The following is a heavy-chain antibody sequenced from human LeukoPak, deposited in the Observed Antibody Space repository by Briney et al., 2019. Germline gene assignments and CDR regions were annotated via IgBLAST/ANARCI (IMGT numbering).Heavy chain of an antibody. CDR1: GYTFTSYG. J-gene: IGHJ4*02. CDR3: ARDPDMTTVAPPDY. Sequence: ASVKVSRKASGYTFTSYGISWVRQAPGQGLEWMGWISAYNGNTNYAQKLQGRVTMTTDTSTSTAYMELRSLRSDDTAVYYCARDPDMTTVAPPDYWGQGTLVTVSS. V-gene: IGHV1-18*01. CDR2: ISAYNGNT. D-gene: IGHD4-23*01.